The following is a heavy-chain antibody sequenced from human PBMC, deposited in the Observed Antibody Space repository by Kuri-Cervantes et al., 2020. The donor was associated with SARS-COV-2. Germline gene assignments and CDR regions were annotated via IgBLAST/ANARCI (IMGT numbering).Heavy chain of an antibody. Sequence: SVKVSCKASGGTFSSHSITWVRQAPGQGLERMGRIIPLLGTINHAQKFQGRVTITADKSTSTAYMELSSLRSEDTAVYYCATDQVWDDNSSYYLDYWGQGTLVTVSS. V-gene: IGHV1-69*08. CDR2: IIPLLGTI. CDR3: ATDQVWDDNSSYYLDY. J-gene: IGHJ4*02. D-gene: IGHD3-22*01. CDR1: GGTFSSHS.